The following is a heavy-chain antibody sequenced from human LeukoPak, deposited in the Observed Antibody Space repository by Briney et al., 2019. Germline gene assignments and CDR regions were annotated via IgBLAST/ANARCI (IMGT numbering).Heavy chain of an antibody. CDR2: ISDDGTKK. D-gene: IGHD2-8*01. V-gene: IGHV3-30*18. CDR3: AKEVMRQWPLNWFDP. Sequence: GRSLRLSCAASGFTFSNYGMHWVRQAPGKGLEWVAVISDDGTKKYYGDSVKGRFTISRDDSKNTLYLQMSSLRVEDTAVYYCAKEVMRQWPLNWFDPWGQGTLVTVSS. CDR1: GFTFSNYG. J-gene: IGHJ5*02.